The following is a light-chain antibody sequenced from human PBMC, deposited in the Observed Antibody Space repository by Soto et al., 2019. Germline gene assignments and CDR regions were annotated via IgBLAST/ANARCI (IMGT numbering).Light chain of an antibody. Sequence: QSVLTQPPSVSAAPGQKVTLSCSGTSNIGNNYISWYQQLPGTAPKLLIYENNKRPSGIPDRFSGSKSGTSATLGITGLQTGDEAVYYCGSWDDSLNVGAFGGGTQLTVL. CDR1: SNIGNNY. CDR3: GSWDDSLNVGA. V-gene: IGLV1-51*01. CDR2: ENN. J-gene: IGLJ2*01.